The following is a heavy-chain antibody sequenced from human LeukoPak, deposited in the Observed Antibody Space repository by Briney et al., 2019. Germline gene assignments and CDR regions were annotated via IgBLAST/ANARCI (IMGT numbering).Heavy chain of an antibody. D-gene: IGHD6-19*01. CDR1: GYTFTSYG. CDR3: AIYRIAVAVEYYFDY. J-gene: IGHJ4*02. V-gene: IGHV1-18*01. CDR2: ISAYNGNT. Sequence: ASVKVSCKASGYTFTSYGISWVRQAPGQGLEWMGWISAYNGNTNYAQKLQGRVTMTTDTSTSTAYMELRSLRSDDTAVYYCAIYRIAVAVEYYFDYWGQRTLVTVSS.